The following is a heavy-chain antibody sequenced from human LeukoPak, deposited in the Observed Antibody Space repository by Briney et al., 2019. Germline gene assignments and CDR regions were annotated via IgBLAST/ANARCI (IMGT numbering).Heavy chain of an antibody. Sequence: GVSLRLSCAASGLTVSSNYMSCVRQAPGKGLEGVSVIYSGGSTYYADSVKGRFTISRDNSKNTLYLQMNSLRAEDTAVYYCARNRYSGSYPPDYWGQGTLVTVSS. J-gene: IGHJ4*02. CDR3: ARNRYSGSYPPDY. CDR1: GLTVSSNY. V-gene: IGHV3-53*01. CDR2: IYSGGST. D-gene: IGHD1-26*01.